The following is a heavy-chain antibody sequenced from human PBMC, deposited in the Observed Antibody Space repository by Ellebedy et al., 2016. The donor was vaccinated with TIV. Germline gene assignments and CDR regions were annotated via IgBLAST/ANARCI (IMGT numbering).Heavy chain of an antibody. J-gene: IGHJ4*02. CDR1: GGSFSGYY. CDR2: INHSGIT. V-gene: IGHV4-34*01. D-gene: IGHD3-9*01. Sequence: MPSETLSLTCGVYGGSFSGYYWNWIRQPPGEGLEWIGEINHSGITNYKPSLKSRVTISVGTSKNHFSLNLTSVTAADTAVYYCARGKNYDVLTGTYTGFDYWGQGTLVTVSS. CDR3: ARGKNYDVLTGTYTGFDY.